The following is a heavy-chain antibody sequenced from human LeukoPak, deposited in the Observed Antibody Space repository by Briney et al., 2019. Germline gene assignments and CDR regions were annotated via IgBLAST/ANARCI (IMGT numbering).Heavy chain of an antibody. CDR1: GFIFSDYA. D-gene: IGHD2-21*01. CDR3: AKAQGYCGGETCQYAVDV. CDR2: ISASGSRT. J-gene: IGHJ6*02. V-gene: IGHV3-23*01. Sequence: GSLRLSCAASGFIFSDYAMAWVRQAPGEGLEWVSGISASGSRTYYADSVKGRFTISRDKSKNTLFLQMNSLRAEDTAVYYCAKAQGYCGGETCQYAVDVWGQGTTVTVSS.